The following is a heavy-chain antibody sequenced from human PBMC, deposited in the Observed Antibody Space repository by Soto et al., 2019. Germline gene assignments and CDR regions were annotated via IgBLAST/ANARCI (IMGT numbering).Heavy chain of an antibody. V-gene: IGHV1-46*03. CDR1: GGTFSSYA. D-gene: IGHD5-12*01. CDR2: INPSGGST. CDR3: ARDTSGYADFDY. Sequence: ASVKVSCKASGGTFSSYAISWVRQAPGQGLEWMGVINPSGGSTSYAQKFQGRVTMTRDTSTSTVYMELSSLRSEDTAVYYCARDTSGYADFDYWGQGTLVTVSS. J-gene: IGHJ4*02.